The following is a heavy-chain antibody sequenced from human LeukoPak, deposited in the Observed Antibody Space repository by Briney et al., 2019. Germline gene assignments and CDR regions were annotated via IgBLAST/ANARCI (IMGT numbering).Heavy chain of an antibody. V-gene: IGHV3-20*04. CDR3: VEDSNYDFWSGYYKGFDN. Sequence: GGSLRLSCAASGFTSGFTFDDYGMNWVRQVPGKGLEWVSGISRDGRRTGYADSVQGRFTISRDNSRNSLHLQMNSLRVEDTAFYYCVEDSNYDFWSGYYKGFDNWGQGTLVTVSS. D-gene: IGHD3-3*01. J-gene: IGHJ4*02. CDR1: GFTFDDYG. CDR2: ISRDGRRT.